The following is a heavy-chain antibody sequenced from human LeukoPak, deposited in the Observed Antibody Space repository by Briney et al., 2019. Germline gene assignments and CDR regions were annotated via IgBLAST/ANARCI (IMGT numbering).Heavy chain of an antibody. CDR3: ARALGAYAAF. D-gene: IGHD5-12*01. CDR2: IGGNTGII. J-gene: IGHJ4*02. V-gene: IGHV3-48*01. CDR1: GFTFNIFS. Sequence: GGSLRLSCEASGFTFNIFSMNWVRQAPGKGLEWLSYIGGNTGIIWYADSVKGRFTISRDNAKNSLYLQMNSLGVEDTAVYYCARALGAYAAFWGQGTLVTVS.